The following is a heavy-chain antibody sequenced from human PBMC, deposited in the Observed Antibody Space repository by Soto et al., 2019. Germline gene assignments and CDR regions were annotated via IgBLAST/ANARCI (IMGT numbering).Heavy chain of an antibody. CDR1: GGSISSYY. V-gene: IGHV4-59*01. Sequence: PSETLSLTCTVSGGSISSYYWSWIRQPPGKGLEWIGYIYYSGSTNCNPSLKSRVTISVDTSKNQFSLKLSSVTAADTAVYYCARVRSEYAHVFDYWGQGTLVTVSS. CDR3: ARVRSEYAHVFDY. J-gene: IGHJ4*02. CDR2: IYYSGST. D-gene: IGHD3-16*01.